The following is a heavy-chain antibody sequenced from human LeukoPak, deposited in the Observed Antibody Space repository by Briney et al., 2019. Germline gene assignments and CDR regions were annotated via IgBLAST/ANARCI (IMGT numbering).Heavy chain of an antibody. V-gene: IGHV3-23*01. CDR3: ARSSYSSSSSV. Sequence: GGSLRLSCAASGFTFSNAWMTWVRQAPGKGLEWVSGISDNGGSTYYADSVKGRFTISRDNAKNSLYLQINSLRAEDTAVYYCARSSYSSSSSVWGQGTMVTVSS. CDR1: GFTFSNAW. D-gene: IGHD6-6*01. J-gene: IGHJ3*01. CDR2: ISDNGGST.